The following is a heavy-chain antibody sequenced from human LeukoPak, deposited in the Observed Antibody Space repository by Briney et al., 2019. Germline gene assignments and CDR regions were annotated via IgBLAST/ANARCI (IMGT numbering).Heavy chain of an antibody. V-gene: IGHV5-51*01. J-gene: IGHJ4*02. CDR3: AKYYEFSRSSEVGFDY. CDR1: GYSFSNYW. Sequence: GESLKISCKGSGYSFSNYWIGWVRPMPGKGLVWMGIIHPGDSDTRYSPSFQGQVTISADRSISTAYLQWSSLKASDTAIYYCAKYYEFSRSSEVGFDYWGQGTLVTVSS. CDR2: IHPGDSDT. D-gene: IGHD3-3*01.